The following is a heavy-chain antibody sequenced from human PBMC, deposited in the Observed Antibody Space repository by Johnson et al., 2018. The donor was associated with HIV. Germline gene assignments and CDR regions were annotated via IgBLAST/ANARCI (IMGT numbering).Heavy chain of an antibody. CDR3: ATLPGDIVVVPAAQPYDAFDI. Sequence: VQLVESGGGVVQPGGSLRLSCAASGFIFDDYGMSWVRQVPGKGLEWVSGINWNGGSTGYADSVKGRFTISRANAKNSLYLQMNSLRAEDTAVYYCATLPGDIVVVPAAQPYDAFDIWGQGTMVTVSS. CDR2: INWNGGST. J-gene: IGHJ3*02. CDR1: GFIFDDYG. D-gene: IGHD2-2*01. V-gene: IGHV3-20*04.